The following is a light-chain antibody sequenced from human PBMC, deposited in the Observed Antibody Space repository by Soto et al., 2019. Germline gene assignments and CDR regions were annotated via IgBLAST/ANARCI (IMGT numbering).Light chain of an antibody. CDR2: GAS. CDR3: QQYDSSPRT. V-gene: IGKV3-20*01. CDR1: QSVASNN. J-gene: IGKJ1*01. Sequence: EIVLTQSPGTLSLSPGERATLSCRASQSVASNNLAWYQQKPGQSPRLLIYGASSRARGIPDRFSGSGSGTDFTLTISRLEPEDFAVYYCQQYDSSPRTFGQGTKVDTK.